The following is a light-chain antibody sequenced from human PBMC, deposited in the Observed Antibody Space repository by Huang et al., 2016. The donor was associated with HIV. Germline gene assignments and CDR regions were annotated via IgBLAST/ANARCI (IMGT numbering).Light chain of an antibody. CDR2: AAS. CDR1: QGISNS. Sequence: DIQMTQSPSSLSASVGDRVTITRRPSQGISNSLAWYQQKPGKAPNLLLDAASRLESGVPSRFSGSGSGTDYTLTISSVQPEDFATYDCLQYFSTPPTFGQGTKLEIK. CDR3: LQYFSTPPT. J-gene: IGKJ1*01. V-gene: IGKV1-NL1*01.